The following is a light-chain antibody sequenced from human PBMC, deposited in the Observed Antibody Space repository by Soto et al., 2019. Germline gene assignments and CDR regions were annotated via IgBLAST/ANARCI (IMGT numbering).Light chain of an antibody. CDR2: GAS. CDR3: QLYGSSPRP. V-gene: IGKV3-20*01. Sequence: EIVFTQSPGPLSLSPGERATLSCRASQSVSSSYLAWYQQKPGQAPRLLIYGASNRATGIPDRFSGSGSGTDFTLTISRLEPEDFAVYYCQLYGSSPRPFGQGAKVDIK. J-gene: IGKJ1*01. CDR1: QSVSSSY.